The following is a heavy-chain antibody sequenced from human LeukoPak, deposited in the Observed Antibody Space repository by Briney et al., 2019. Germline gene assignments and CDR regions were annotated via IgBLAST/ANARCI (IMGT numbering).Heavy chain of an antibody. V-gene: IGHV5-51*01. J-gene: IGHJ4*02. CDR2: IYPGEADV. D-gene: IGHD3-3*01. Sequence: GASLKISCQAVGCSFTSYWIGGARELPGKGRECMGIIYPGEADVRYSPSFQGQVTISADKSISTAYLQWSSLKASDTAMYYCARIPSFDFWSGSLFYYFDYWGQGTLVTVSS. CDR1: GCSFTSYW. CDR3: ARIPSFDFWSGSLFYYFDY.